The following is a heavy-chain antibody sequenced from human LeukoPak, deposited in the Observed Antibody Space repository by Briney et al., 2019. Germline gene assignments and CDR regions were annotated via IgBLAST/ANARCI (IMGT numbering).Heavy chain of an antibody. CDR3: ARAPGYCSSTSCSLNYYGMDV. J-gene: IGHJ6*02. V-gene: IGHV3-7*03. CDR2: IKQDGGET. D-gene: IGHD2-2*01. Sequence: QAGGSLRLSCAASGFTFSTYWMSWVRQVPRKGLEWVANIKQDGGETYYVDSVKGRFTISRDNAKNSLFLQMNSLKAEDTAVYYCARAPGYCSSTSCSLNYYGMDVWGQGTTVTVSS. CDR1: GFTFSTYW.